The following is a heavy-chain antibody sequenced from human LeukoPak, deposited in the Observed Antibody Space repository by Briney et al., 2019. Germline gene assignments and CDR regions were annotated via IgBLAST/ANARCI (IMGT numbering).Heavy chain of an antibody. Sequence: GGSLRLSCAASGFTFSSYSMNWVRQAPGKGLEWVSSISSSSSYIYYADSVEGRFTISRDNAKNSLYLQMNSLRAEDTAVYYCARDYCSSTSCYYYYYYGMDVWGQGTTVTVSS. CDR2: ISSSSSYI. CDR1: GFTFSSYS. CDR3: ARDYCSSTSCYYYYYYGMDV. J-gene: IGHJ6*02. D-gene: IGHD2-2*01. V-gene: IGHV3-21*01.